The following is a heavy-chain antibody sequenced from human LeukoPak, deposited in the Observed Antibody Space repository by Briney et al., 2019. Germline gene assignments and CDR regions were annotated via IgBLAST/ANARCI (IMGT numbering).Heavy chain of an antibody. CDR2: ISAYSGNT. J-gene: IGHJ4*02. CDR3: ARDIATVVHQD. V-gene: IGHV1-18*01. D-gene: IGHD3-22*01. Sequence: ASVKVSCKTSGYTFSNYDISWVRQAPGQGLEWMGWISAYSGNTNYPQKVQGRVTMTTDTSTSTVYMELRSLRSDDTAVYYCARDIATVVHQDWGQGTLVTVSS. CDR1: GYTFSNYD.